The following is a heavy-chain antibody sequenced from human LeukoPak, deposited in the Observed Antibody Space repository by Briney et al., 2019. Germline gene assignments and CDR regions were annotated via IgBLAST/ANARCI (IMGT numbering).Heavy chain of an antibody. J-gene: IGHJ4*02. D-gene: IGHD6-6*01. CDR3: ARHFAYSSSSYFDY. Sequence: SETQSLTCSVSGGSVSNYYWSWIRQPPGKGLEWIGYVYYTGSTNYNPSLKSRVTMFEDKSKNQFSLRLYFVTVADTAVYYCARHFAYSSSSYFDYWGQGSLVTVSS. V-gene: IGHV4-59*08. CDR1: GGSVSNYY. CDR2: VYYTGST.